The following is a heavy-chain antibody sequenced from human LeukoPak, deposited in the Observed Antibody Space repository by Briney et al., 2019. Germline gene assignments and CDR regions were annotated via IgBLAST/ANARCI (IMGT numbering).Heavy chain of an antibody. CDR1: GYTFTGYY. V-gene: IGHV1-2*02. Sequence: GASVKVSCKASGYTFTGYYMHWVRQAPGEGLEWMGWINPNSGGTNYAQKFQGRVTMTRDTSISTAYMELSRLRSDDTAVYYCARVAGGYDIEFDYWGQGTLVTVSS. CDR2: INPNSGGT. CDR3: ARVAGGYDIEFDY. D-gene: IGHD5-12*01. J-gene: IGHJ4*02.